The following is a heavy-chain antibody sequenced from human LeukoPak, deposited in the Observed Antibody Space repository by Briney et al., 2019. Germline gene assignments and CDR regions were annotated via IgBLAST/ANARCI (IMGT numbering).Heavy chain of an antibody. CDR2: IYYSGST. CDR1: GGSMRSSNYY. Sequence: SETLSLTCTVSGGSMRSSNYYWGWIRQPPGRGLEWIGSIYYSGSTYYNPSLKSRVTISLDTSKNQFSLKLSSVTAADTAVYYCTRDRYDFWSGYLAGALKFYFDYWGQGTLVTVSS. D-gene: IGHD3-3*01. CDR3: TRDRYDFWSGYLAGALKFYFDY. V-gene: IGHV4-39*07. J-gene: IGHJ4*02.